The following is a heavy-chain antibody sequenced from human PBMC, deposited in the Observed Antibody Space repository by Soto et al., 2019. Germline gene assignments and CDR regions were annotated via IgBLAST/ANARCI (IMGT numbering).Heavy chain of an antibody. D-gene: IGHD2-2*01. CDR1: GGSISSGDYY. Sequence: SETLSLTCTVSGGSISSGDYYWSWIRQPPGKGLEWIGYIYYSGSTYYNPSLKSRVTISVDTSKNQFSLKLSSVTAADTAVYYCARHGGPAAMSYYYYGMDVWGQGTTVTVSS. V-gene: IGHV4-30-4*01. J-gene: IGHJ6*02. CDR2: IYYSGST. CDR3: ARHGGPAAMSYYYYGMDV.